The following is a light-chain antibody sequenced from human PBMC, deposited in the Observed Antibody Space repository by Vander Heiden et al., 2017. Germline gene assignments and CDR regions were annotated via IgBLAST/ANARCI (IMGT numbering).Light chain of an antibody. V-gene: IGKV1-5*03. Sequence: DIQMTQSPSTLSASVGDRVTITCRASQSISSWLAWYQQKPGKAPKLLIYKASSLASGVPSRFSGSGSGTEFTLTISSLQPDDFATYYCQQDNSLWTFGQGTKVEIK. CDR3: QQDNSLWT. J-gene: IGKJ1*01. CDR2: KAS. CDR1: QSISSW.